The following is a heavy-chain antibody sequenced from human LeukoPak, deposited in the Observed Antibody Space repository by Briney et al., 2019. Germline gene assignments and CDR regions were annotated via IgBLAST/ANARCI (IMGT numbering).Heavy chain of an antibody. CDR3: ARLSAGLRYFDWSPLAFDY. J-gene: IGHJ4*02. V-gene: IGHV4-39*01. CDR2: IYYSGST. CDR1: GGSISSSSYY. D-gene: IGHD3-9*01. Sequence: SETLSLTCTVSGGSISSSSYYWGWIRQPPGKGLEWIGSIYYSGSTYYNPSLKSRVTIPVDTSKNQFSLKLSSVTAADTAVYYCARLSAGLRYFDWSPLAFDYWGQGTLVTVSS.